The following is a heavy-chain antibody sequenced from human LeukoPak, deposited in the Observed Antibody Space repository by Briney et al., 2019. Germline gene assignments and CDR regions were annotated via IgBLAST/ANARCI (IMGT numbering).Heavy chain of an antibody. CDR3: ARDPGLGDCSGGSCYSMFYGMDV. CDR2: ISSSGSTI. D-gene: IGHD2-15*01. V-gene: IGHV3-11*01. CDR1: GFTFSDYY. J-gene: IGHJ6*02. Sequence: GGSLRLSCAASGFTFSDYYMSWIRQAPGKGLEWVSYISSSGSTIYYADSVKGRFTISRDDAKNSLYLQMNSLRAEDTAVYYCARDPGLGDCSGGSCYSMFYGMDVWGQGTTVTVSS.